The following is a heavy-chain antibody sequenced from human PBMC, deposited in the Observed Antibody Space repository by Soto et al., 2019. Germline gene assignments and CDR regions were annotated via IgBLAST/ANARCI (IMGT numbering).Heavy chain of an antibody. Sequence: QVQLVQSGAEVKKPGASVKVSCKASGYTFTSYGISWVRQAPGQGLEWMGWINVYNGNTNYAQKLQGRVTMTTDTSTSTAYLDLRSLISDDTAVYFCARYTSRGEYGYWGQGTLVTVSS. CDR1: GYTFTSYG. CDR2: INVYNGNT. J-gene: IGHJ4*02. D-gene: IGHD3-10*01. V-gene: IGHV1-18*01. CDR3: ARYTSRGEYGY.